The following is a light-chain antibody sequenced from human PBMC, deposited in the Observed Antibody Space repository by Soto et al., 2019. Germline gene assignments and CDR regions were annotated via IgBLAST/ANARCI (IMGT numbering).Light chain of an antibody. CDR2: GAS. CDR1: QSVSSSY. CDR3: QQYGSSSWA. J-gene: IGKJ1*01. V-gene: IGKV3-20*01. Sequence: EIVLTQSPGTLSLSPGERATLSCRASQSVSSSYLAWYQQKPDQAPRLLIYGASSKATGIPDSFSGSGSEKDFLLTCSRLEPEDSAVYYCQQYGSSSWALGQGTKVEI.